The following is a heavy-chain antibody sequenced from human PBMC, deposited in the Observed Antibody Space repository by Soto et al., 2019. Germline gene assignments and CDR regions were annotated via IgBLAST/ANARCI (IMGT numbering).Heavy chain of an antibody. V-gene: IGHV3-33*01. CDR3: ARADIVATILPFGY. Sequence: QVQLVESGGGVVQPGRSLRLSCAASGFTFSSYGMHWVRQAPGKGLEWVAVIWYDGSNKYYADSVKGRFTISRDNSKNTLYLQMNSLRAEDTAVYYCARADIVATILPFGYRGQGTLVTVSS. D-gene: IGHD5-12*01. CDR2: IWYDGSNK. CDR1: GFTFSSYG. J-gene: IGHJ4*02.